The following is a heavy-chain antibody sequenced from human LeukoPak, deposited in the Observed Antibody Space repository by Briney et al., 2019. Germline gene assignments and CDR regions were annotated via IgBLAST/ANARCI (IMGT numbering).Heavy chain of an antibody. V-gene: IGHV4-38-2*02. CDR1: HYSISDGYY. CDR2: IYHNWNT. J-gene: IGHJ4*02. CDR3: ARTLGYCTTTSCYGYFDY. Sequence: SETLSLTCTVSHYSISDGYYWGWIRQPSGKGLEWIGSIYHNWNTYYNPSLKSRVIISLDTSKDQFSLKLSSVTAADTAVYYCARTLGYCTTTSCYGYFDYWGQGTLVTVSS. D-gene: IGHD2-2*01.